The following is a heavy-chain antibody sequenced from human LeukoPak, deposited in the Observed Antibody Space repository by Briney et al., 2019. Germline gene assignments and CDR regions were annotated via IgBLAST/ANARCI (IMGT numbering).Heavy chain of an antibody. V-gene: IGHV4-61*02. CDR2: IYTSGST. J-gene: IGHJ4*02. CDR3: ARAPLDYGDYVYYFDY. CDR1: GGSISSGSYY. D-gene: IGHD4-17*01. Sequence: SQTLSLTCTVSGGSISSGSYYWSWIRQPAGKGPEWIGRIYTSGSTNYNPSLKSRVTISVDTSKNQFSLKLSSVTAADTAVYYCARAPLDYGDYVYYFDYWGQGTLVTVSS.